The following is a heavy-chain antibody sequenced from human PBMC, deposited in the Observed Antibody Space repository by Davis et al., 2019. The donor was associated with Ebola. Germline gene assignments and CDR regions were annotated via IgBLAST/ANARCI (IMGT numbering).Heavy chain of an antibody. CDR1: GGSFSGYD. V-gene: IGHV4-59*08. D-gene: IGHD3-10*01. J-gene: IGHJ5*02. CDR3: ARLYYGSGSYYNWFDP. CDR2: ISYTGST. Sequence: SETLSLTCAVYGGSFSGYDWSWIRQPPGKGLEWIGYISYTGSTNYNPSLKSRVTISVDTSKNQVSLKLSSVTAADTAVYYCARLYYGSGSYYNWFDPWGQGTLVTVSS.